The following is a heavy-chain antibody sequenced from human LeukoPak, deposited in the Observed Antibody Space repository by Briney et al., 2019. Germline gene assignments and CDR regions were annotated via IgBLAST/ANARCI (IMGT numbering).Heavy chain of an antibody. CDR3: ARAGCNGVCHVIGLGDY. CDR2: INPSGGST. J-gene: IGHJ4*02. Sequence: ASVKVSCKASGYTFTSYYMHWVRQAPGQGLEWMGIINPSGGSTSYAQKFQGRVAMTRDMSTSTVYMELSSLRSEDTAVYYCARAGCNGVCHVIGLGDYWGQGTLVTVSS. CDR1: GYTFTSYY. V-gene: IGHV1-46*01. D-gene: IGHD2-8*01.